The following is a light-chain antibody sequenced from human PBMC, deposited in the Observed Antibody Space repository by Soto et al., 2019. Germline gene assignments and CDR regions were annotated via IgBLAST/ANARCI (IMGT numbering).Light chain of an antibody. J-gene: IGKJ2*01. Sequence: DIQMTQSPSTLSASVGDRVTITCRASQSIATWLAWYQQKPGKAPKHLIYKASSLESGVPSRFSGSGSGTEFTLTISSLQPDDSATYYCQHYYGYSRTFGQGTKLEIK. CDR2: KAS. CDR1: QSIATW. V-gene: IGKV1-5*03. CDR3: QHYYGYSRT.